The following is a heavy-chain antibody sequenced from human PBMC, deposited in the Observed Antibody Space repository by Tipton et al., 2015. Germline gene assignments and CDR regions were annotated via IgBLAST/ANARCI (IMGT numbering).Heavy chain of an antibody. J-gene: IGHJ4*02. CDR2: IDGSGST. V-gene: IGHV4-59*01. Sequence: TLSLTCSVSGGSISTYYWSWIRQSPVKGLEWIGYIDGSGSTSYNPALKSRLTMSVDTSKKEFSLMLSSVTAADTAVYYCARAGMAHFDYWGQGTLVTVSS. D-gene: IGHD5-24*01. CDR1: GGSISTYY. CDR3: ARAGMAHFDY.